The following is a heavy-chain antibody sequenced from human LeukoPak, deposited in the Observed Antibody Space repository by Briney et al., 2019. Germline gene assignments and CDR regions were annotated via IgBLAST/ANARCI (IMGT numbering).Heavy chain of an antibody. Sequence: GGSLRLSCAASGFTFSSYWIHWVRQAPGKGLVWVSRINSDGSSTTYADSVKGRFTISRDNAKNTLYLQMNSLRAEDTAVYYCAKDLVGYCSSTSCWAFDIWGQGTMVTVSS. J-gene: IGHJ3*02. D-gene: IGHD2-2*01. CDR2: INSDGSST. CDR3: AKDLVGYCSSTSCWAFDI. V-gene: IGHV3-74*01. CDR1: GFTFSSYW.